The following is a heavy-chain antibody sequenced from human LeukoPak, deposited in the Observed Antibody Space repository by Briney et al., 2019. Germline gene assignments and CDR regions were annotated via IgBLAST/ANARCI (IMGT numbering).Heavy chain of an antibody. CDR3: TTEIGGEYQLLRGVYYYYYMDV. CDR1: GFTFSNAW. CDR2: IKSKTDGGTT. J-gene: IGHJ6*03. V-gene: IGHV3-15*01. D-gene: IGHD2-2*01. Sequence: GGSLRLSCAASGFTFSNAWMSWVRQAPGKGLEWVGRIKSKTDGGTTDYAAPVKGGFTISRDDSKNTLYLQMNSLKTEDTAVYYCTTEIGGEYQLLRGVYYYYYMDVWGKGTTVTVSS.